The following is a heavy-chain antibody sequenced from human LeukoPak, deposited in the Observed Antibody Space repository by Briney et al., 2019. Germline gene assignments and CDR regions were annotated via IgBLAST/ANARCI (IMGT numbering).Heavy chain of an antibody. Sequence: SETLSLTCTVSGGCMSSYYWSWIRQPAGKGLEWIGRSYTSGSTNYNPSLKSRVSMSVDTSKNQFSLKLSSVTAADTAVYYCARDAAAGNRGVNWFDPWGQGTLVTVSS. D-gene: IGHD6-13*01. CDR3: ARDAAAGNRGVNWFDP. V-gene: IGHV4-4*07. CDR2: SYTSGST. J-gene: IGHJ5*02. CDR1: GGCMSSYY.